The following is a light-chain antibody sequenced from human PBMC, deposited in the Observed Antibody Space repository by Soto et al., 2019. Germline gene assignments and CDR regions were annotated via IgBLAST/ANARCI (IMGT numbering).Light chain of an antibody. V-gene: IGLV2-14*03. J-gene: IGLJ1*01. CDR2: DVN. CDR1: SSDVGAYEH. CDR3: SSYSTTNILV. Sequence: QSALAQPASVSGSPGQSVTISCTGASSDVGAYEHVSWYQQHPGTAPKLILYDVNNRPSGVPNHFSGSKSGNTASLVISGLQANDDDDYYCSSYSTTNILVFGSGTRSPS.